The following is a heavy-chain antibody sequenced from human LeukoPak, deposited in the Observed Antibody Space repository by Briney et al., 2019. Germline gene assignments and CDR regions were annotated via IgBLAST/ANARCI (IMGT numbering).Heavy chain of an antibody. CDR1: GGSISSSSYY. CDR3: ARLDYDFWTGYRAFGAHY. J-gene: IGHJ4*02. V-gene: IGHV4-39*01. D-gene: IGHD3-3*01. Sequence: SETLSLTCTVSGGSISSSSYYWGWIRQPPGKGLEWIGSIYYSGSTYYNPSLKSRVTISVDTSKNQFSLKLSSVTAADTAVYYCARLDYDFWTGYRAFGAHYWGQGTLVTVSS. CDR2: IYYSGST.